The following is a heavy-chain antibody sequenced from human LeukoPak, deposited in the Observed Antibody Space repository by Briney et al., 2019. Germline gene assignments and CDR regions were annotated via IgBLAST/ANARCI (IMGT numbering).Heavy chain of an antibody. V-gene: IGHV7-4-1*02. CDR2: INTSTGNP. CDR1: GYTFTSYA. Sequence: ASVNVSCKASGYTFTSYAMNWVRQAPGQGLEWMGWINTSTGNPTYAQGFTGRFVFSLDTSVSTAYLQISSLKAEDTAVYYCARVRRTPYYYYGMDVWGQGTTVTVSS. CDR3: ARVRRTPYYYYGMDV. J-gene: IGHJ6*02. D-gene: IGHD4-17*01.